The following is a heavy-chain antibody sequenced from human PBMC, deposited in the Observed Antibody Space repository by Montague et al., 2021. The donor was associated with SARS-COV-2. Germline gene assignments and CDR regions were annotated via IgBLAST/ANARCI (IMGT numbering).Heavy chain of an antibody. CDR1: GFTFSSYA. V-gene: IGHV3-21*01. CDR2: ISSSSSYI. J-gene: IGHJ4*02. Sequence: SLRLSCAASGFTFSSYAMSWVRQAPGKGLEWVSAISSSSSYIYYADSVKGRFTISRDNAKNSLYLQMNSLRAKDTAVYYCARGIRITMVRGVTIDYWGQGTLVTVSS. CDR3: ARGIRITMVRGVTIDY. D-gene: IGHD3-10*01.